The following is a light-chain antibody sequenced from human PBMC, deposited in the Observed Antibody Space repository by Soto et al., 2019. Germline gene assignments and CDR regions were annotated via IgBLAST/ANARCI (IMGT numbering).Light chain of an antibody. CDR2: SNN. CDR1: SSNIGSNT. J-gene: IGLJ2*01. CDR3: AAWDDSLNGVV. Sequence: QSVLTQPTSPSGTPGQRVTISCSGSSSNIGSNTVNWYQQLPGTAPKLLIYSNNQRPSGVPDRFSGSKSGTSASLAISGLQSEDEADYYCAAWDDSLNGVVFGGGTQLTVL. V-gene: IGLV1-44*01.